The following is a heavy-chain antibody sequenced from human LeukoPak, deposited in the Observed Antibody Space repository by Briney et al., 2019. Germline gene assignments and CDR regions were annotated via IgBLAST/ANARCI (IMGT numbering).Heavy chain of an antibody. CDR2: IKSKVDGGTT. Sequence: GGSLRLSCAASGFTFSNAWMCWLRQAPGKGLEWVGRIKSKVDGGTTDYAAAVEGRFTISRDDSENTLSLQMSSLKTDDTAVYYCTRDREVAGPDSWGQGTLVTVSS. CDR3: TRDREVAGPDS. V-gene: IGHV3-15*01. D-gene: IGHD6-19*01. CDR1: GFTFSNAW. J-gene: IGHJ4*02.